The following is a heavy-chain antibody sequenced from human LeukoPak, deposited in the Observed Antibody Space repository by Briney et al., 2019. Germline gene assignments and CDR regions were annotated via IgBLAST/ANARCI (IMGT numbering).Heavy chain of an antibody. Sequence: PGGSLRLSCAASGFTFSNFYMSWVRQAPGKRLEWVANMNIDGSEKYYADSAKGRFTISRDNARNSVYLQMNSLRVEDTAVYYCARDPVEWELLLDYWGQGTLVTVSS. V-gene: IGHV3-7*01. CDR1: GFTFSNFY. CDR2: MNIDGSEK. J-gene: IGHJ4*02. CDR3: ARDPVEWELLLDY. D-gene: IGHD1-26*01.